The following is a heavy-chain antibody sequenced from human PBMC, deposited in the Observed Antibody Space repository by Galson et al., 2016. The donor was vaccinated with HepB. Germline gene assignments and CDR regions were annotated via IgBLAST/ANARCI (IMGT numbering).Heavy chain of an antibody. CDR3: ARERMVVTTIHRGGFGY. J-gene: IGHJ4*02. CDR2: IIPLFGAT. CDR1: GGTFSNFA. Sequence: SVKVSCKASGGTFSNFAISWLRQAPGQGLEWMGGIIPLFGATNYAQNFQGRVTITADKPTTTVYMDLSSLRSEDTAVYYCARERMVVTTIHRGGFGYWGQGTLVTVSS. V-gene: IGHV1-69*06. D-gene: IGHD2-21*02.